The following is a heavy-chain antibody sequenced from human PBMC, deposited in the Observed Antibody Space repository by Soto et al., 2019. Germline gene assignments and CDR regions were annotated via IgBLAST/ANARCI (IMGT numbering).Heavy chain of an antibody. CDR2: IYHSGST. J-gene: IGHJ4*02. V-gene: IGHV4-30-2*02. D-gene: IGHD4-17*01. CDR1: GGSISSGGYS. CDR3: ARRYGASFDY. Sequence: SETLSLTCAVSGGSISSGGYSWTWIRQPPGKGLEWVGYIYHSGSTYYNPSLKSRVTISVDRSKNQFSLKLSSVTAADTAVYYCARRYGASFDYWGQGTLVTVSS.